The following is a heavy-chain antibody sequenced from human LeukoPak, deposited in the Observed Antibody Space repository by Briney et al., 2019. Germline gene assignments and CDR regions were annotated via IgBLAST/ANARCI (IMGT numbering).Heavy chain of an antibody. CDR1: GFTFGDYA. Sequence: GGSLRLSCTASGFTFGDYAMSWLRQAPGKGLEWVGFIRSKAYGGTTEYAASVKGRFTISRDDSKSIAYLQMNSLRAEDTAVYYCARDPGIPAAGTVGYFDYWGQGTLVTVSS. V-gene: IGHV3-49*03. CDR2: IRSKAYGGTT. D-gene: IGHD6-13*01. J-gene: IGHJ4*02. CDR3: ARDPGIPAAGTVGYFDY.